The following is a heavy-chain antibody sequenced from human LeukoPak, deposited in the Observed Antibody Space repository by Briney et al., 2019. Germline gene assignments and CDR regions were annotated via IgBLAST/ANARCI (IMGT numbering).Heavy chain of an antibody. CDR2: ISSSGSTI. Sequence: PGGSLRLSCAASGFTFSDYYMSWIRQAPGKGLEWVSYISSSGSTIYYADSVKGRFTISRDNAKNSLYLQMNSLRAEDTAVYYCAGITRLGELSYVDYWGQGTLVTVSS. CDR1: GFTFSDYY. J-gene: IGHJ4*02. D-gene: IGHD3-16*02. V-gene: IGHV3-11*01. CDR3: AGITRLGELSYVDY.